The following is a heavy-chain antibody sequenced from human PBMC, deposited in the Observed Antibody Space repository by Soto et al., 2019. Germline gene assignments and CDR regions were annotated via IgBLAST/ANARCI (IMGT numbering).Heavy chain of an antibody. CDR3: ARDGVVVTTGISGY. Sequence: QVQLVQSGAEVKKPGASVKVSCKASGYTFTSYAISWVRQAPGQGLEWMGWINVYNGNTKYAQTFQGRVTMTTDTSTSTVYMELGSLTSDDTAVYYCARDGVVVTTGISGYWGQGTLVTVSS. CDR1: GYTFTSYA. CDR2: INVYNGNT. V-gene: IGHV1-18*01. D-gene: IGHD4-4*01. J-gene: IGHJ4*02.